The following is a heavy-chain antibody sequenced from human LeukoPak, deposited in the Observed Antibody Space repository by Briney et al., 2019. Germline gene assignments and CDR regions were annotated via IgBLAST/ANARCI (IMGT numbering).Heavy chain of an antibody. D-gene: IGHD3-10*01. Sequence: GGSRRLSCAASGFTFSSYTMSWVRQAPGKGLEWVGRIKSKTDGGTTDYAAPVKGRFTISRDDSKNTLYLQMNSLKTEDTAVYYCTWPMVRGVIQPMFFDYWGQGTLVTVSS. V-gene: IGHV3-15*01. CDR1: GFTFSSYT. J-gene: IGHJ4*02. CDR3: TWPMVRGVIQPMFFDY. CDR2: IKSKTDGGTT.